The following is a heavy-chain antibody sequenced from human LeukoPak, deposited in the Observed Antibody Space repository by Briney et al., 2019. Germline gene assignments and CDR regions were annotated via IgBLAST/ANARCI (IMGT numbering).Heavy chain of an antibody. J-gene: IGHJ5*02. CDR2: IWYDGSNK. V-gene: IGHV3-33*01. CDR1: GFTFSSYG. CDR3: ARDHDYGDSNWFDP. Sequence: PGGSLRLSCAASGFTFSSYGMHWVRQAPGKGLEWVAVIWYDGSNKYYADSVKGRFTISRDNSKNTLYLQMNSLRAEDTAVYYCARDHDYGDSNWFDPWGQGTLVTVSS. D-gene: IGHD4-17*01.